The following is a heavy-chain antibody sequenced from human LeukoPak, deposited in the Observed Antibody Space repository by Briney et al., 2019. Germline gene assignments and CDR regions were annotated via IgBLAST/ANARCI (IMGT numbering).Heavy chain of an antibody. Sequence: SETLSLTCAVYGGSFSGYYWSWIRQPPGKGLEWIGEINHSGSTNYNPSLKSRVTISVDTSKNQFSLKLSSVTAADTAVYYCARQFGSNLGPAFDYWGQGTLVTVSS. D-gene: IGHD2-2*01. CDR2: INHSGST. CDR3: ARQFGSNLGPAFDY. CDR1: GGSFSGYY. J-gene: IGHJ4*02. V-gene: IGHV4-34*01.